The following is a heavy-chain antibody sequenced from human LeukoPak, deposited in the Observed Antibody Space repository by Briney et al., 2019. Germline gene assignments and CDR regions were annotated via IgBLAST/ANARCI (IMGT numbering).Heavy chain of an antibody. J-gene: IGHJ3*02. D-gene: IGHD3-22*01. CDR1: GGSISSGGYY. CDR3: ARDLLPNYYDSSGLDAFDI. CDR2: IYYSGST. Sequence: SETLSLTCTVSGGSISSGGYYWSWIRQHPGKGLEWIVYIYYSGSTYYNPSLKSRVTISVDTSKNQFSLKLSSVTAADTAVYYCARDLLPNYYDSSGLDAFDIWGQGTMVTVSS. V-gene: IGHV4-31*03.